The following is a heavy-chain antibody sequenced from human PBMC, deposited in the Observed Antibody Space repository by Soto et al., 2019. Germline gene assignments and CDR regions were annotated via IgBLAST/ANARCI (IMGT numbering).Heavy chain of an antibody. Sequence: ASVKVSCKAAGYTFSTYTMNWVRQAPGQSLEWMGWINAGSGNTKYSQNFQGRVSITRDTSASTVYMELTGLKSEDTAVYYCARDTETSGPRANDALDIWGQGTMVTVSS. CDR3: ARDTETSGPRANDALDI. CDR1: GYTFSTYT. J-gene: IGHJ3*02. CDR2: INAGSGNT. V-gene: IGHV1-3*01.